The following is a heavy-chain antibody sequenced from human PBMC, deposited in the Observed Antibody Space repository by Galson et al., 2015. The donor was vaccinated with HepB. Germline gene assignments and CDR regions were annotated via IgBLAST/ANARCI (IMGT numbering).Heavy chain of an antibody. CDR1: GGSIDVAGHS. CDR3: ARESLGYCSSTNCYTFDY. Sequence: LSLTCTVSGGSIDVAGHSWNWIRQTPGKGLEWIGHIYQSGNTYYNSSLRGRVSMSMDTSKNQFSLNLNSVSAADTAVYYCARESLGYCSSTNCYTFDYWGQGTLVTVSS. D-gene: IGHD2-2*02. CDR2: IYQSGNT. J-gene: IGHJ4*02. V-gene: IGHV4-30-2*01.